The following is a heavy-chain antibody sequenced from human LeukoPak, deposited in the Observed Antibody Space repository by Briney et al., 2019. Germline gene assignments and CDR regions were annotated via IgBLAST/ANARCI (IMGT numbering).Heavy chain of an antibody. CDR2: INPNSGGT. D-gene: IGHD3-10*01. CDR1: GYTLTAYY. V-gene: IGHV1-2*06. J-gene: IGHJ5*02. Sequence: ASVKVSCKASGYTLTAYYIHWVRQAPGQGLEWMGRINPNSGGTNYAQKFQGRVTMTRDASISTAYMDLSSLTSDDTAVYYCARALVESPTMAFTWPPPWNWFDPWGQGTLVLVSS. CDR3: ARALVESPTMAFTWPPPWNWFDP.